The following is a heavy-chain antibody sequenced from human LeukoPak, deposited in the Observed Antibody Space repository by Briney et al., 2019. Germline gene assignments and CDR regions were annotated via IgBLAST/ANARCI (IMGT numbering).Heavy chain of an antibody. D-gene: IGHD1-1*01. Sequence: PGGSLRLSCAASGFTFDDYAMHWVRQAPGKGLEWVSLISGDGSDTYYADSVKGRFTISRDNAKNSLYLQMNSLRAEDTAVYYCARIHNLGILAHFDYWGQGTLVTVSS. V-gene: IGHV3-43*02. CDR2: ISGDGSDT. J-gene: IGHJ4*02. CDR3: ARIHNLGILAHFDY. CDR1: GFTFDDYA.